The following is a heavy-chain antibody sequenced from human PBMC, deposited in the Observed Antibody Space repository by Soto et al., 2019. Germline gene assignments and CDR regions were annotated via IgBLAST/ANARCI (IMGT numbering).Heavy chain of an antibody. CDR2: MNPNSGNT. V-gene: IGHV1-8*01. D-gene: IGHD3-3*01. J-gene: IGHJ6*03. CDR3: ARGTYYDLWSGYFDYYYMDV. Sequence: QVQLVQSGAEVKKPGASVKVSCKASGYTFTSYDINWVRQATGQGLEWMGWMNPNSGNTGYAQKLQGRLTMTRNTSIITAYMELSILRCEDTAVYYCARGTYYDLWSGYFDYYYMDVWGKGTTVTVSS. CDR1: GYTFTSYD.